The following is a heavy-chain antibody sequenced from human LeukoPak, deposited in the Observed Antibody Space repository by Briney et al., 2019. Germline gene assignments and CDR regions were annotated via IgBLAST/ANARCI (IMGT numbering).Heavy chain of an antibody. J-gene: IGHJ5*02. V-gene: IGHV1-18*01. CDR2: ISAYNGNT. D-gene: IGHD6-19*01. Sequence: ASVKVSCKASGGTFSSYAISWVRQAPGQGLEWMGWISAYNGNTNYAQKLQGRVTMTTDTSTSTAYMELRSLRSDDTAVYYCARIRGIAVAGTNNWLDPWGQGTLVTVSS. CDR1: GGTFSSYA. CDR3: ARIRGIAVAGTNNWLDP.